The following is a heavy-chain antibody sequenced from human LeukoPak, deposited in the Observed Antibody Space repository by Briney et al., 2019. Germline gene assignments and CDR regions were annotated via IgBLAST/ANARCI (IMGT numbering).Heavy chain of an antibody. CDR1: GYTFTSYY. Sequence: ASVKVSCKASGYTFTSYYMHWVRQAPGQGLEWMGIINPSGGSTSYAQKFQGRVTMTTDTSTSTAYMELRSLRSDDTAVYYCARDRRQQWLVRPKDYWGQGTLVTVSS. CDR3: ARDRRQQWLVRPKDY. V-gene: IGHV1-46*01. J-gene: IGHJ4*02. CDR2: INPSGGST. D-gene: IGHD6-19*01.